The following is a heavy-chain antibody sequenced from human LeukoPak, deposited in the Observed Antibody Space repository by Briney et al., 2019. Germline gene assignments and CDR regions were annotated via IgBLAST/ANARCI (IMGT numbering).Heavy chain of an antibody. CDR2: INHSGST. CDR1: GGSFSGYC. Sequence: SETLSLTCAVYGGSFSGYCWSWIRKPPGKGLEWIGEINHSGSTNYNPSLKSRVTISVDTSKNQFSLKPSSVTAADTAVYYCARGGYYDSSGYHPLGYWGQGTLVTVSS. CDR3: ARGGYYDSSGYHPLGY. V-gene: IGHV4-34*01. D-gene: IGHD3-22*01. J-gene: IGHJ4*02.